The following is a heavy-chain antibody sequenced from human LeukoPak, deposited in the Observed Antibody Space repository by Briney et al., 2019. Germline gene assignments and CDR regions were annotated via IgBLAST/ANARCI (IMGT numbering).Heavy chain of an antibody. D-gene: IGHD6-13*01. CDR3: AREGAYSSSIYGMDV. CDR1: GGSISSSSYY. V-gene: IGHV4-39*07. CDR2: IYYSGST. J-gene: IGHJ6*02. Sequence: SETLSLTCTVSGGSISSSSYYWGWICQPPGKGLEWIGSIYYSGSTYYNPSLKSRVTISVDTSKNQFSLKLSSVTAADTAVYYCAREGAYSSSIYGMDVWGQGTTVTVSS.